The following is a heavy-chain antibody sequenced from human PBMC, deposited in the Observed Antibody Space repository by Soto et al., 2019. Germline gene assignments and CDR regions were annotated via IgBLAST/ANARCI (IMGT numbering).Heavy chain of an antibody. J-gene: IGHJ4*02. CDR1: GFFFSSYT. CDR2: FSATSENT. D-gene: IGHD6-19*01. V-gene: IGHV3-23*01. Sequence: EVQLLESGGGLVQPGGSLRLSCVGSGFFFSSYTMTWVRQAPGKGLEWVSSFSATSENTYYADSVRGRFTLSRDNSKNTLFLQMNSLAAEDTAMYYCAKARDQQWVRLPFDYWGQGILVIVSS. CDR3: AKARDQQWVRLPFDY.